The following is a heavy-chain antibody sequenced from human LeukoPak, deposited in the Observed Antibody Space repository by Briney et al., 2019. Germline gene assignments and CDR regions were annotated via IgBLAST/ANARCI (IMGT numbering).Heavy chain of an antibody. D-gene: IGHD3-22*01. J-gene: IGHJ4*02. CDR1: GFTFSSYS. CDR2: ISSSSSYI. Sequence: GGSLRLSCAASGFTFSSYSMNWVRQAPGKGLEWVSSISSSSSYIYYADSVKGRFTISRDNAKKSLYLQMNSLRAKDTAVYYCATDIGXNYFGWGQGTLVTVXS. V-gene: IGHV3-21*01. CDR3: ATDIGXNYFG.